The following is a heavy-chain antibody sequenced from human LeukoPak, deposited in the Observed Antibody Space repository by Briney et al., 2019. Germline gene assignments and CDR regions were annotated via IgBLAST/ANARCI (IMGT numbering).Heavy chain of an antibody. CDR1: GGSFSGYY. Sequence: WGTLSLTCAVYGGSFSGYYWTWIREPPGKGLEWIGEINDSGSPNSNTSLQRRVTTSVDTSKNSLSLNRSAVTARDTAGYCCAGGKGSGWTFDYWGQGTLVTVS. CDR3: AGGKGSGWTFDY. CDR2: INDSGSP. V-gene: IGHV4-34*01. D-gene: IGHD6-19*01. J-gene: IGHJ4*02.